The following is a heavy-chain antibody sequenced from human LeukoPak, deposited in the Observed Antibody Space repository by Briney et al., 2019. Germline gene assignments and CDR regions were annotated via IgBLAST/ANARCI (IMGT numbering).Heavy chain of an antibody. CDR1: GGSIRSGDYY. CDR2: IYYSGST. J-gene: IGHJ5*02. V-gene: IGHV4-30-4*01. D-gene: IGHD4-23*01. Sequence: PSQTLSLTCTVSGGSIRSGDYYWSWIRQPPGKGLEWIGYIYYSGSTYYNPSLKSRVTISVDTSKNQFSLKLSSVTAADTAVYYCARDGHDYGGHSGWFDPWGQGTLVTVSS. CDR3: ARDGHDYGGHSGWFDP.